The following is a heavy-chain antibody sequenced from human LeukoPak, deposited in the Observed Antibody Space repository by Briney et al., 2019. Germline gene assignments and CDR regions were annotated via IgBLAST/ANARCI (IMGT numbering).Heavy chain of an antibody. CDR2: IYHSGST. V-gene: IGHV4-38-2*01. Sequence: PSETLSLTCAVSGYSISSGYYWGWIRQPPGKGLEWIGSIYHSGSTYYNPSLKSRVTISVDTSKNQFSLKLSSVTAADTAVYYCAPPPHGDTFGELYVYWGQGTLVTVSS. CDR1: GYSISSGYY. D-gene: IGHD3-10*01. J-gene: IGHJ4*02. CDR3: APPPHGDTFGELYVY.